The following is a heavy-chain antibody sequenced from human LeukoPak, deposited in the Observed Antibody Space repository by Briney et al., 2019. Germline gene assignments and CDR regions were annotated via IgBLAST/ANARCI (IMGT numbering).Heavy chain of an antibody. V-gene: IGHV1-69*02. CDR3: ASQAEYCSSTSCPGGPFDY. D-gene: IGHD2-2*01. CDR2: IIPILGIA. Sequence: SVKVSCKASGGTFSSYTISWVRQAPGQGLEWMGRIIPILGIANYAQKFQGRVTITADESTSTAYMELSSLRSEDTAVYYCASQAEYCSSTSCPGGPFDYWGQGTLVTVSS. J-gene: IGHJ4*02. CDR1: GGTFSSYT.